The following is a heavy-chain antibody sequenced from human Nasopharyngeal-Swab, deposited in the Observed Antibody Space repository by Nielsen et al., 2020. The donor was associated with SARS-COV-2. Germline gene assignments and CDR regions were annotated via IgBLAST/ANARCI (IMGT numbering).Heavy chain of an antibody. CDR3: ALDHCTIGVCGEPVAEFFHS. J-gene: IGHJ4*02. CDR1: GFTFSSFG. D-gene: IGHD2-8*01. V-gene: IGHV3-30*03. CDR2: IAHDASNE. Sequence: GESLKISCAASGFTFSSFGMHWVRQAPGKGPEWVAFIAHDASNEYYGDSVKGRFSISRDSSKNTLYLQMDSLRGEDTAIYYCALDHCTIGVCGEPVAEFFHSWGQGTLVTVSS.